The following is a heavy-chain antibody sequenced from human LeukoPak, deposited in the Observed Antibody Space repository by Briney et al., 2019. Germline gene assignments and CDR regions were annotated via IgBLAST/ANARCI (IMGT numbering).Heavy chain of an antibody. CDR1: GITFGGYS. Sequence: SLKPPCGGSGITFGGYSIHRVRQAPGEGLEVVSGISWNSGSIGYADSVKGRFTISRDNAKNSLYLQMNSLRAEDTALYYCAKGFDDYSPSHFDYWGQGTLVTVSS. CDR3: AKGFDDYSPSHFDY. D-gene: IGHD2-15*01. CDR2: ISWNSGSI. J-gene: IGHJ4*02. V-gene: IGHV3-9*01.